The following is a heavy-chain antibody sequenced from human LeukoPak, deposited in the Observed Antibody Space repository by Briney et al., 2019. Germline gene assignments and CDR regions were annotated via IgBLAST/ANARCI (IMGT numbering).Heavy chain of an antibody. CDR1: GYSISSGYY. Sequence: SETLSLTCTVSGYSISSGYYWGWIRQPPGKGLEWIGSIYHSGSTYYNPSLKSRVTISVDTSKNQFSLKLSSVTAADTAVYYCARDGNTYYDILTGYYSPEYFQHWGQGTLVTVSS. D-gene: IGHD3-9*01. CDR3: ARDGNTYYDILTGYYSPEYFQH. CDR2: IYHSGST. V-gene: IGHV4-38-2*02. J-gene: IGHJ1*01.